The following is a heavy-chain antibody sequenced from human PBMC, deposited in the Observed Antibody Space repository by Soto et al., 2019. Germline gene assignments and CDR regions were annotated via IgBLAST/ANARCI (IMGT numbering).Heavy chain of an antibody. J-gene: IGHJ6*02. V-gene: IGHV3-23*01. Sequence: GGSLRLSCAASGFTFSSYAMSWVRQAPGKGLEWVSAISGSGGSTYYADSVKGRFTISRDNSKNTPYLQMNSLRAEDTAVYYCAKGIGYDYPVYGMDVWGQGTTVTVSS. CDR1: GFTFSSYA. CDR2: ISGSGGST. CDR3: AKGIGYDYPVYGMDV. D-gene: IGHD5-12*01.